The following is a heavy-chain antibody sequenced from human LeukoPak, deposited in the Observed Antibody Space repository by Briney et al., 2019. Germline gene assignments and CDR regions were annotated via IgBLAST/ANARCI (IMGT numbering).Heavy chain of an antibody. CDR3: AKEAIIASAFDI. CDR2: ISWNSGSI. Sequence: PGRSLRLSCAASGFTFDDYAMHWVRQAPGKGLEWVSGISWNSGSIGHADSVKGRFTISRDNAKNSLYLQMNSLRAEDMALYYCAKEAIIASAFDIWGQGTMVTVSS. J-gene: IGHJ3*02. D-gene: IGHD6-13*01. CDR1: GFTFDDYA. V-gene: IGHV3-9*03.